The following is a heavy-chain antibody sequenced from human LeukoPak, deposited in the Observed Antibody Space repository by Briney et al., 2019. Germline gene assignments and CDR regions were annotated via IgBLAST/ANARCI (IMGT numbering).Heavy chain of an antibody. CDR1: GFTFDDYG. D-gene: IGHD3-3*01. CDR2: INWNGGST. CDR3: ARGIDYDFWSWFDY. Sequence: GGSLRLSCAASGFTFDDYGMSWVRQAPGKGLEWVSGINWNGGSTGYADSVKGRFTISRDNAKNSLYLQMNSLRAEDTALYHCARGIDYDFWSWFDYWGQGTLVTVSS. V-gene: IGHV3-20*01. J-gene: IGHJ4*02.